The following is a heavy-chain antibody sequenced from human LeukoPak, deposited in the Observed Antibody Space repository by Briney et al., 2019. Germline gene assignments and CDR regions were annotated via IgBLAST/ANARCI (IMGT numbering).Heavy chain of an antibody. CDR2: VNHSGST. CDR1: GGSFSGYY. D-gene: IGHD5-18*01. CDR3: AREIGYSYYFDF. Sequence: SETLSLTCAVYGGSFSGYYWSWIRQPPGKGLEWIGEVNHSGSTNYNPSLKSRVTISVDTSKNQFSLKLSSVTAADTAVYYCAREIGYSYYFDFWGPGTLVTVSS. J-gene: IGHJ4*02. V-gene: IGHV4-34*01.